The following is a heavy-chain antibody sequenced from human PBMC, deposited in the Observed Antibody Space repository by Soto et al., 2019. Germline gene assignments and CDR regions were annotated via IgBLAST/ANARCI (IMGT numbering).Heavy chain of an antibody. V-gene: IGHV3-48*02. CDR3: AIDRLAVDAGEAFDV. CDR2: IDPTSSRI. Sequence: EAQLVESGGGLVQPGGSLRLSCVASGFSFSSYSVSWVRQAPGKGLEWISYIDPTSSRIYYADSVKGRFAISRDNAENSLYVLVSSLGYEDSALYYCAIDRLAVDAGEAFDVWGQGTMVTASS. D-gene: IGHD2-15*01. CDR1: GFSFSSYS. J-gene: IGHJ3*01.